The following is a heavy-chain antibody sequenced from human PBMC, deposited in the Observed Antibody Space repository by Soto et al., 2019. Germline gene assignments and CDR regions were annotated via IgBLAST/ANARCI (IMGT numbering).Heavy chain of an antibody. CDR3: AKGSEYSSSWYLHGAFDY. J-gene: IGHJ4*02. D-gene: IGHD6-13*01. CDR2: ISGSGGST. V-gene: IGHV3-23*01. Sequence: GGSLRLSCAASGFTFSSYAMSWVRQAPGKGLEWVSAISGSGGSTYYADSVKGRFTISRDNSKNTLYLQMNSLRAEDTAVYYCAKGSEYSSSWYLHGAFDYWGQGTLVTVSS. CDR1: GFTFSSYA.